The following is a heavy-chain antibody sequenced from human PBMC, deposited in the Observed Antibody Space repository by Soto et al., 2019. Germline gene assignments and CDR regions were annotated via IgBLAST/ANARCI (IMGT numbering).Heavy chain of an antibody. CDR3: AKDISVVGSDSGGIDY. J-gene: IGHJ4*02. Sequence: GGSLRLSCAASGFTFSRHPMNWVRQAPGKGLEWVSGISGSGARTYFAASVQGRFTVSSDNSRNTLHLQMSSLRVDDTAVYFCAKDISVVGSDSGGIDYWGQGALVTVSS. CDR2: ISGSGART. V-gene: IGHV3-23*01. CDR1: GFTFSRHP. D-gene: IGHD3-22*01.